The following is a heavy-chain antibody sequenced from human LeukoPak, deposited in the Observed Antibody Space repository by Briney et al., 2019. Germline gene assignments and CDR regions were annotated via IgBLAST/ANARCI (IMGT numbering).Heavy chain of an antibody. CDR2: ICTSGSP. J-gene: IGHJ4*02. CDR3: AKNINGYYFDF. D-gene: IGHD3-22*01. Sequence: PSETLSLTCTVSGDSISSYCWSWIRQPAGKGLEWIGHICTSGSPNYNSSLKSRVTMSVDTSKNQFSLTLTSVTAADTAVYYCAKNINGYYFDFWGQGALVTVSS. V-gene: IGHV4-4*07. CDR1: GDSISSYC.